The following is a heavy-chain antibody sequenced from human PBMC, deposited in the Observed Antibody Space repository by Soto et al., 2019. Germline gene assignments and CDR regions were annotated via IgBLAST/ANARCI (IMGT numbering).Heavy chain of an antibody. CDR3: AKGTYGDYEYYFDY. J-gene: IGHJ4*02. CDR2: ISGSGIST. D-gene: IGHD4-17*01. CDR1: AFTLSDYA. Sequence: PGGSLRLSCTACAFTLSDYAMSWVRQAPGKGLEWVAGISGSGISTYYADSVKGRCTISRDNSKNTLYLQMNSLRAEDTAVYYCAKGTYGDYEYYFDYWGQGTLVTVSS. V-gene: IGHV3-23*01.